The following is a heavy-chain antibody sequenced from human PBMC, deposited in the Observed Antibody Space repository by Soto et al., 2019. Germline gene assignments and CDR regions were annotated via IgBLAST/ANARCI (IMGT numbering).Heavy chain of an antibody. CDR1: GGSISSSSYY. CDR2: IYYSGST. V-gene: IGHV4-39*01. CDR3: ARHVKVRFLEWLLEYYYYMDV. Sequence: PSETLSLTCTVSGGSISSSSYYWGWIRQPPGKGLEWFVSIYYSGSTYYNPSLKSLVTISVDTSKNQFSLNLSSVTAADTAVYYCARHVKVRFLEWLLEYYYYMDVWGKGTTVTVSS. J-gene: IGHJ6*03. D-gene: IGHD3-3*01.